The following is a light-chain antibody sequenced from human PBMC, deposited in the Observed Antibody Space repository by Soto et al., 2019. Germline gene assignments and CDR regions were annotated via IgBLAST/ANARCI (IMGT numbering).Light chain of an antibody. V-gene: IGLV2-14*01. CDR3: SSYTSSSTGV. Sequence: SVLAQPSPLSGSPGQSITLSCPGNSSDVGGYNYVSWYQQHPGKAPKLMIYDVSNRPSGVSNRFSGSKSGNTASLTISGLQAEDEADYYCSSYTSSSTGVFGTGTKVTVL. J-gene: IGLJ1*01. CDR1: SSDVGGYNY. CDR2: DVS.